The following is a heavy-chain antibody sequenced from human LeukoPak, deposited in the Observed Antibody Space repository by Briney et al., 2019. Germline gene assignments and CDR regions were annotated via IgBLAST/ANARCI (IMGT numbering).Heavy chain of an antibody. V-gene: IGHV1-2*02. CDR3: ARGLEGTYNAFDI. Sequence: ASVKVSCKASGYTFISYYMHWVRQAPGQGLEWMGWINPNSGGTNYAQKFQGRVTMTRDTSISTAYMELTRLRSDDTAVYYCARGLEGTYNAFDIWGQGTMVTVSS. CDR2: INPNSGGT. CDR1: GYTFISYY. J-gene: IGHJ3*02. D-gene: IGHD3-16*01.